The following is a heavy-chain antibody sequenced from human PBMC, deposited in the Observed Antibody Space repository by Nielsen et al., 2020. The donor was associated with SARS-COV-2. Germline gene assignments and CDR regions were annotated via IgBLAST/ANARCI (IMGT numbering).Heavy chain of an antibody. D-gene: IGHD3-10*01. V-gene: IGHV4-34*13. CDR2: INHSGST. J-gene: IGHJ6*02. CDR3: AREGSGSSYYYYGMDV. Sequence: WIRQPPGKGLEWIGEINHSGSTNYNPSLKSRVTISVDTSKNQFSLKLSSVTAADTAVYYCAREGSGSSYYYYGMDVWGQGTTVTVSS.